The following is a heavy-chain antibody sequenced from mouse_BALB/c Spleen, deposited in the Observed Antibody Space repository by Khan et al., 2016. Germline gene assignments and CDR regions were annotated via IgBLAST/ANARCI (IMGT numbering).Heavy chain of an antibody. CDR3: TRGESTMIRGFAY. CDR1: GYTFTSYW. V-gene: IGHV1-69*02. J-gene: IGHJ3*01. Sequence: VQLQQPGAELVRPGASVKLSCKASGYTFTSYWINWMKQRPGQGLEWIGNIYPSDIYTNYNQKFKDKATLTVDKSSSTAYMQHSSPTAEASAIYYCTRGESTMIRGFAYWGQGTLVTVSA. CDR2: IYPSDIYT. D-gene: IGHD2-4*01.